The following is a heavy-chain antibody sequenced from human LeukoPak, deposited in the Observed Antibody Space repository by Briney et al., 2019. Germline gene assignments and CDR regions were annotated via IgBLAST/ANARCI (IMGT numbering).Heavy chain of an antibody. CDR3: TTDQGDSSSWYENAAFDI. Sequence: GGSLRLSCAASGFSFNSYPMHWVRQAPGKGLEWVGRIKSKTDGGTTDYAAPVKGRFTISRDDSKNTLYLQMNSLKTEDTAVYYCTTDQGDSSSWYENAAFDIWGQGTMVTVSS. J-gene: IGHJ3*02. V-gene: IGHV3-15*01. CDR2: IKSKTDGGTT. D-gene: IGHD6-13*01. CDR1: GFSFNSYP.